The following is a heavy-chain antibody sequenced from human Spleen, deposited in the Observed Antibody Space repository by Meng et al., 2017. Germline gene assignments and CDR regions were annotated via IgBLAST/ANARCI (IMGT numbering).Heavy chain of an antibody. CDR2: IKSKTDGGTT. CDR3: TREVRDDVSGPLTSPFDY. J-gene: IGHJ4*02. V-gene: IGHV3-15*01. CDR1: GFTFSNAW. D-gene: IGHD3-22*01. Sequence: GESLKISCAASGFTFSNAWMSWVRQAPGKGLEWGGRIKSKTDGGTTDYAAPVKGRFTISRDDSKNTLYLQMNSLKTEDTVVYYCTREVRDDVSGPLTSPFDYWGQGTLVTVSS.